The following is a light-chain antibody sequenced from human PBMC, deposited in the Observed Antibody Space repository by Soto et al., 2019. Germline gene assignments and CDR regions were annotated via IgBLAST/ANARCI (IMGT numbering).Light chain of an antibody. Sequence: DMQMSQYPSSLSPSVEXRVIITCRASQSSSNHLSWYQQKPGKAPKLLIFAASSLQSGGPSRFSGSRSGPDFTRTISSLQPEDFTTYYGQQSYITPWTFGQGTKVDIK. CDR1: QSSSNH. CDR2: AAS. CDR3: QQSYITPWT. V-gene: IGKV1-39*01. J-gene: IGKJ1*01.